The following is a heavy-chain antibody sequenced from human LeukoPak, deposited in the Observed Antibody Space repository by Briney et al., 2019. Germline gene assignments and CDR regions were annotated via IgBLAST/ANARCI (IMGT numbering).Heavy chain of an antibody. D-gene: IGHD1-26*01. Sequence: SVKVSCKASGGTFSSYAISWVRQAPGQGLEWMGGIIPIFGTANYAQKFQGRVTITADESTSTAYMELSSLRSEDTAVYYCARDLGATNEHEIGSCFDYWGQGTLVTVSS. V-gene: IGHV1-69*13. CDR2: IIPIFGTA. CDR1: GGTFSSYA. CDR3: ARDLGATNEHEIGSCFDY. J-gene: IGHJ4*02.